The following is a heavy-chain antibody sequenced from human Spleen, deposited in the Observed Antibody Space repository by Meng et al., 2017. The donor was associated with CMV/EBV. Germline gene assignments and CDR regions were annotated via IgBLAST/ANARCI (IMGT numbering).Heavy chain of an antibody. CDR1: GFTFSSYE. CDR3: TREWDRGGYLGY. CDR2: ISSSGSTI. D-gene: IGHD3-22*01. J-gene: IGHJ4*02. V-gene: IGHV3-48*03. Sequence: GESLKISCAASGFTFSSYEMNWVRQAPGKGLEWVSYISSSGSTIYYADSVKGRFTISRDNSKNTLYLQMNSLRAEDTAVYYCTREWDRGGYLGYWGQGTLVTVSS.